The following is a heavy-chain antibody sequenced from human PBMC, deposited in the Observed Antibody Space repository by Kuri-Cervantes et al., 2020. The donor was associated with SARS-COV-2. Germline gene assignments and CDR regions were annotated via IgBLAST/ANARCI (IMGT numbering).Heavy chain of an antibody. V-gene: IGHV3-23*01. D-gene: IGHD4-23*01. CDR3: ASGGPTVATLFAD. CDR1: GLTVFSHA. J-gene: IGHJ4*02. Sequence: GESLKISCAVSGLTVFSHAWINWVRQSPGKGLEWVSSIRGSGIITYYADSVRGRFSISRDNSKNTMYLHINSLRAEDTAVYYCASGGPTVATLFADWGQGTLVTVSS. CDR2: IRGSGIIT.